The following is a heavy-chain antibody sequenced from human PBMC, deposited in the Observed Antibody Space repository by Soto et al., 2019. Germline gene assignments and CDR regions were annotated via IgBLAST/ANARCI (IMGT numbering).Heavy chain of an antibody. CDR3: SRGILV. Sequence: QVQLQESGPGLVKPSQTLSLTCTVPGGSINSGGYCWSWIRQHPGKVLDWIGCLSYGGCTSYNPSLKSRVTISLDTSKNQFSLRLTSVTAAATAVYYCSRGILVWGQGALITVSS. V-gene: IGHV4-31*03. CDR1: GGSINSGGYC. D-gene: IGHD5-18*01. CDR2: LSYGGCT. J-gene: IGHJ4*02.